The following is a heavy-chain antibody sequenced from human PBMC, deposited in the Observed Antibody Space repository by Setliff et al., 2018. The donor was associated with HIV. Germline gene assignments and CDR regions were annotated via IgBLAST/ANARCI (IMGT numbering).Heavy chain of an antibody. CDR1: GYTFTNFG. J-gene: IGHJ5*02. D-gene: IGHD6-19*01. Sequence: ASVKVSCKASGYTFTNFGITWVRQVPGQGLEWMGWVNTNNDKTNYAQKFQGRVTMTTDRSTKTAYLDLGSLRPDDTAVYYCARDLYTSGWPNWFDPRGPGTLVTVSS. CDR2: VNTNNDKT. V-gene: IGHV1-18*01. CDR3: ARDLYTSGWPNWFDP.